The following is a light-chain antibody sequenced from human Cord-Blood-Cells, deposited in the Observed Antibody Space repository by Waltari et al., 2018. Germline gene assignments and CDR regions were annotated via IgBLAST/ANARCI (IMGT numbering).Light chain of an antibody. Sequence: DIQMTQSPSSLSASVGDRITITCRASQSISSYLNWYQQKPGKAPKLLIYAASSLQSEVPSRFSGSGSGTDFTLTISMLQPEDFATYYCQQSYSTPYTFGQGTKLEIK. V-gene: IGKV1-39*01. CDR2: AAS. CDR1: QSISSY. J-gene: IGKJ2*01. CDR3: QQSYSTPYT.